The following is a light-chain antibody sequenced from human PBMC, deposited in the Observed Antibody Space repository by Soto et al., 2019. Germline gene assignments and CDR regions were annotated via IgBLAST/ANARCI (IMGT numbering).Light chain of an antibody. CDR3: QQYNKWPPYT. V-gene: IGKV3-15*01. J-gene: IGKJ2*01. Sequence: EIVMTQSPANLSVSPGERATLSCRASQSVSSNLAWYQQKPGQGPRLLIYGASTRATGIPARFSGSGSGTEFTHTISSLQSEDFAVYYCQQYNKWPPYTFGQGTKVEIK. CDR2: GAS. CDR1: QSVSSN.